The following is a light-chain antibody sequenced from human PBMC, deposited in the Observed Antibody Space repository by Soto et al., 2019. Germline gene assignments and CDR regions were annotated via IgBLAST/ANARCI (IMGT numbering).Light chain of an antibody. V-gene: IGLV2-14*01. CDR3: SSYTSSSTLV. J-gene: IGLJ2*01. Sequence: QSALTQPASVSGSPGQSITISCTGSSSDVGGYNYVSWYQQYAGKAPKLVIYEVSNRPSGVSNRFSGSKSGNTASLTISGLRAEDDANYYCSSYTSSSTLVFGGGTQVTVL. CDR1: SSDVGGYNY. CDR2: EVS.